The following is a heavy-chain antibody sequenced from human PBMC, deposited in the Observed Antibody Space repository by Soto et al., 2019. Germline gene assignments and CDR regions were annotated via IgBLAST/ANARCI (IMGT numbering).Heavy chain of an antibody. V-gene: IGHV1-3*01. J-gene: IGHJ4*02. CDR2: INAGNGNT. Sequence: ASVKVSCKASGYTFTSYAMHWVRQAPGQRLEWMGWINAGNGNTKYSQKFQGRVAITRDTSASTAYMELSSLRSEDTAVYYCARDTYSYGYWYFDYWGQGTLVTVSS. CDR1: GYTFTSYA. CDR3: ARDTYSYGYWYFDY. D-gene: IGHD5-18*01.